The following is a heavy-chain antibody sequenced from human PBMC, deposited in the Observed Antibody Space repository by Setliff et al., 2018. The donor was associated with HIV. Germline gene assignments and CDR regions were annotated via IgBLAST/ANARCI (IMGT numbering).Heavy chain of an antibody. CDR2: LYFGDSDP. D-gene: IGHD2-15*01. Sequence: GASLKISCKTSGSSFSTYWVGWVRQMPGKGLEWLGILYFGDSDPKYNPSFEGQVTISADKSIKTAFLQWRSLKTSDTAIYYCARGRGGYFGGGRYYNLPYFDSWGQGTLVTVSS. J-gene: IGHJ4*02. CDR1: GSSFSTYW. V-gene: IGHV5-51*01. CDR3: ARGRGGYFGGGRYYNLPYFDS.